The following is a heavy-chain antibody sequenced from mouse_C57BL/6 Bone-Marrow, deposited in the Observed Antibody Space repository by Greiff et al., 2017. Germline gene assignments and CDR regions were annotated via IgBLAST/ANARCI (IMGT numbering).Heavy chain of an antibody. Sequence: QVQLQQSGPELVKPGASVKISCKASGYAFSSSWMNWVKQRPGQGLAWIGRIYPGDGDTNYNGKFKGKATLTADQSSSTAYMQLSILTSEDSAVYFGARDYYGGSYDVDYGGQGTTPTVS. CDR2: IYPGDGDT. J-gene: IGHJ2*01. D-gene: IGHD1-1*01. V-gene: IGHV1-82*01. CDR3: ARDYYGGSYDVDY. CDR1: GYAFSSSW.